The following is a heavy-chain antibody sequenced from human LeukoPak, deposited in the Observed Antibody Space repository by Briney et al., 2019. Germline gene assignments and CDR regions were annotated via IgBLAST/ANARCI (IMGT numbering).Heavy chain of an antibody. D-gene: IGHD3-10*01. CDR2: ISNDGSTK. CDR3: ARAMVRGVPFDY. Sequence: GGSLRLSCAASGFTFSSYAMHWVRQPPGRGLEWLTVISNDGSTKYYAGSVRGRFTISRDNSKNTLYLQINGLSLDDTAVYYCARAMVRGVPFDYWGQGTLVTVSS. CDR1: GFTFSSYA. J-gene: IGHJ4*02. V-gene: IGHV3-30-3*01.